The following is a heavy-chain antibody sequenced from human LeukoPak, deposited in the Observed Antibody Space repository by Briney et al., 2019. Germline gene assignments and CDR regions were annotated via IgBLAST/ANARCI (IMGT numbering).Heavy chain of an antibody. Sequence: PGGSLRLSCAASGFTFDDYAMHWVRQAPGKGLEWVSGISWNSGSIGYADSVKGRFTISRDNAKNSLYLQMNSLRAEDTALYYCAKDNRQYMVRGVIMGNWGQGTLVTVSS. V-gene: IGHV3-9*01. CDR1: GFTFDDYA. CDR3: AKDNRQYMVRGVIMGN. D-gene: IGHD3-10*01. CDR2: ISWNSGSI. J-gene: IGHJ4*02.